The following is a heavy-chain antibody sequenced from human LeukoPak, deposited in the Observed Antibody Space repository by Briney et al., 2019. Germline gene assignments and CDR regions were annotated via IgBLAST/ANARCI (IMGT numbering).Heavy chain of an antibody. V-gene: IGHV1-69*06. CDR3: ARDSSGWYRSNWFDP. CDR1: GGTFSSYA. Sequence: SVKVSCKASGGTFSSYAISWVRQAPGQGLEWMGGIIPIFGTANYAQKFQGRVTITADKSTSTAYMELSSLRSEDTAVYYCARDSSGWYRSNWFDPWGQGTLVTDSS. D-gene: IGHD6-19*01. CDR2: IIPIFGTA. J-gene: IGHJ5*02.